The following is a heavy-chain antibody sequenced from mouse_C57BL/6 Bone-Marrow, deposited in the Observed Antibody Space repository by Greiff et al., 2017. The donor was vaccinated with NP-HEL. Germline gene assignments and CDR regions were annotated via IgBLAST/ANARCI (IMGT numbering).Heavy chain of an antibody. D-gene: IGHD1-1*01. CDR2: INPYNGGT. J-gene: IGHJ4*01. CDR3: ASPFITTVVAPAMDY. CDR1: GYTFTDYY. Sequence: EVQGVESGPVLVKPGASVKMSCKASGYTFTDYYMNWVKQSHGKSLEWIGVINPYNGGTSYNQKFKGKATLTVDKSSSTSYMELNSLTSEDSAVYYCASPFITTVVAPAMDYWGQGTSVTVSS. V-gene: IGHV1-19*01.